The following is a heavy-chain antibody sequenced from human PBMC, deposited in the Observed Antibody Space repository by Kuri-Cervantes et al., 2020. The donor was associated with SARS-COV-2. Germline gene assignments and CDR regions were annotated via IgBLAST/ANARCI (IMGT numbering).Heavy chain of an antibody. J-gene: IGHJ5*02. Sequence: ASVKVSCKAPETTFPNYDINWVRQATGQGLEWMGMVKTDSGNTLYAQIFQGRVTMTRDISTATAYMELSSLTSEDTAIYYCARDRGIAAAGTNWFDPWGQGTLVTVSS. CDR2: VKTDSGNT. CDR1: ETTFPNYD. CDR3: ARDRGIAAAGTNWFDP. D-gene: IGHD6-13*01. V-gene: IGHV1-8*01.